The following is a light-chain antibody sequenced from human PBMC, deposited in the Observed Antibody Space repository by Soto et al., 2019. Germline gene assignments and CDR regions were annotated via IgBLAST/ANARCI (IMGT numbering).Light chain of an antibody. Sequence: DIQMTQSPSSLSASVGDRVTITCRASQNIDNYLTWYQQRPGKAPTLLIYAASTLQSGVPSKFSGSGSGTDFSLTISSLQPEEFATYYCQQSYSTPRTFGQGTKVEIK. CDR2: AAS. V-gene: IGKV1-39*01. J-gene: IGKJ1*01. CDR3: QQSYSTPRT. CDR1: QNIDNY.